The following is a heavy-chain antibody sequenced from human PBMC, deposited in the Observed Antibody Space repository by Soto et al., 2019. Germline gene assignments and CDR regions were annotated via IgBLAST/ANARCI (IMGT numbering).Heavy chain of an antibody. V-gene: IGHV3-48*02. J-gene: IGHJ4*02. Sequence: GGSLRLSCAASRFPFSSYSMNWVRQAPGKGLEWVSYISSIGSTIYYADSVKGRFTISRDNAKNSLYLQMNSLRDEDTAVYYCARDEGSSGYGPYYFDNWGQGTLVTVSS. CDR2: ISSIGSTI. CDR3: ARDEGSSGYGPYYFDN. D-gene: IGHD3-22*01. CDR1: RFPFSSYS.